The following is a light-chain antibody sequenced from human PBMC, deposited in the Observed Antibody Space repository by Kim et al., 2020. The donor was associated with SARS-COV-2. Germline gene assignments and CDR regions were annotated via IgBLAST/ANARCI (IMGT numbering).Light chain of an antibody. J-gene: IGKJ4*01. CDR1: QCISSY. Sequence: ASVRDRATITCPTKQCISSYLASYPQKPGQAPKFLIYVPSTLQVGFPSWFSGSVSGTDFTLTTNSRLPEYFATYYCQQLNSFPLTFCGGTKVDIK. CDR3: QQLNSFPLT. V-gene: IGKV1-9*01. CDR2: VPS.